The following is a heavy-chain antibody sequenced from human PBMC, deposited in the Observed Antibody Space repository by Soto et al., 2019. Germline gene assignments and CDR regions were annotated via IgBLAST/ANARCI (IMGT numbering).Heavy chain of an antibody. V-gene: IGHV4-4*02. J-gene: IGHJ6*02. CDR3: ATTFQDGYNHRGYYYYGMDV. CDR2: IYHSGST. D-gene: IGHD5-12*01. CDR1: GGSISSSNW. Sequence: SETLSLTCAVSGGSISSSNWWSWVRQPPGKWLEWIGEIYHSGSTNYNPSLKSRVTISVDKSKNQFSLKLSSVTAADTAVYYCATTFQDGYNHRGYYYYGMDVWGQGTTVTVS.